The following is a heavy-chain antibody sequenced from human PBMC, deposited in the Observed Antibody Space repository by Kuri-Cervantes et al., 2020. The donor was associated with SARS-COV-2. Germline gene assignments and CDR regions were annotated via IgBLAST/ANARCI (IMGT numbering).Heavy chain of an antibody. CDR2: ISAYNGNT. D-gene: IGHD4-23*01. CDR1: GGTFTSYG. Sequence: ASVKVSWKASGGTFTSYGISWVRQAPGQGLEWMGWISAYNGNTNYAQKLQGRVTMTTDTSTSTAYMELRSLRSEDTAVYYCANGSGRSTVAPFDYWGQGTLVTVSS. V-gene: IGHV1-18*01. CDR3: ANGSGRSTVAPFDY. J-gene: IGHJ4*02.